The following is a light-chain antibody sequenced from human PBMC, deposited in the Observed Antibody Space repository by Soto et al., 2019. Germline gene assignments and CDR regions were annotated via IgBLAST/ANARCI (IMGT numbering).Light chain of an antibody. CDR1: SSDVGGFDY. V-gene: IGLV2-11*01. Sequence: QSALTQPRSVSGSPGQSVTFSCTGTSSDVGGFDYVSWVQQHPGKVPKLMIYDVSRRPSGVPDRFSGSKSGNTASLTISGLQAEDEADYYCCSYAGTFRGYVFGTGTKVIVL. CDR3: CSYAGTFRGYV. J-gene: IGLJ1*01. CDR2: DVS.